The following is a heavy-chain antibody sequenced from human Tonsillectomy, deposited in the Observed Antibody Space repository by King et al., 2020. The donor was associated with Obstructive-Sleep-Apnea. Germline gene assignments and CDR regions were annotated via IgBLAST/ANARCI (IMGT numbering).Heavy chain of an antibody. J-gene: IGHJ3*01. D-gene: IGHD2-15*01. V-gene: IGHV3-48*04. CDR1: GFTFSSYS. CDR2: ISSSGSTI. CDR3: ANGLRAAGLGDAFDV. Sequence: VQLVESGGGLVQPGGSLRLSCAASGFTFSSYSMNWVRQTPGEGLEWVSYISSSGSTIYYADSVNGRFTIPCDNPKNSLYLQMQSLRAEDTVVYYCANGLRAAGLGDAFDVWGQGTMVTVSS.